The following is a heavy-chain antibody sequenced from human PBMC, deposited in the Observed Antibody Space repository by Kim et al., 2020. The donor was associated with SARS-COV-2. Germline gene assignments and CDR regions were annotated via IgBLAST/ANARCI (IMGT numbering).Heavy chain of an antibody. J-gene: IGHJ3*01. CDR1: GFTFSSYA. CDR2: ISYDGSNK. CDR3: ASLKQQP. Sequence: GGSLRLSCAASGFTFSSYAMHWIRQAPGKGLEWVAVISYDGSNKYYADSVKGRFTISRDNSKNTLYLQMNSLRAEDTAVYYCASLKQQPWSQGTMVTVSS. V-gene: IGHV3-30*04. D-gene: IGHD6-13*01.